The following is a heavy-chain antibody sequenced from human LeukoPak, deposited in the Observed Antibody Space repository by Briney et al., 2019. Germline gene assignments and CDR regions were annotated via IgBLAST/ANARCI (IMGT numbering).Heavy chain of an antibody. J-gene: IGHJ6*02. D-gene: IGHD1-26*01. Sequence: SETLSLTCTVSGGSISSYYWSWIRQPPGKGLEWIGYIYYSGSTNYNPSLKSRVTISVDTSKNQFSLKLSSVTAADTAVYYCARLSESGSYYYYGMDVWGQGTTVTVSS. CDR3: ARLSESGSYYYYGMDV. CDR1: GGSISSYY. CDR2: IYYSGST. V-gene: IGHV4-59*08.